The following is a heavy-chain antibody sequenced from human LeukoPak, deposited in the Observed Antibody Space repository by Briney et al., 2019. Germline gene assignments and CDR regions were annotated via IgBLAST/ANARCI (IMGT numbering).Heavy chain of an antibody. D-gene: IGHD3-10*01. V-gene: IGHV3-23*01. J-gene: IGHJ3*02. Sequence: PGGSLRLSCAASGFTFSSYAMSWVRQAPGKGLECVSAISGSGGSTYSAGSVKGRFTISRDNSKNTLYLQMNSLRAEDTAVYYCAKGTNYYGSGSYDNDAFDIWGQGTMVTVSS. CDR1: GFTFSSYA. CDR3: AKGTNYYGSGSYDNDAFDI. CDR2: ISGSGGST.